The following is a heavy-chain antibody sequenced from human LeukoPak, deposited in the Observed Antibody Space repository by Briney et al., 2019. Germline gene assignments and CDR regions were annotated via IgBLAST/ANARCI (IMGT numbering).Heavy chain of an antibody. V-gene: IGHV3-64*01. Sequence: GGSLRLSCSASGFTFSSYAMHWVRQAPGKGLEYVSAISSNGGSTYYANSVKGRFTISRDNSKNALYLQMGSLRAEDMAVYYCARDVVAGAFDIWGQGTMVTVSS. D-gene: IGHD2-15*01. J-gene: IGHJ3*02. CDR2: ISSNGGST. CDR3: ARDVVAGAFDI. CDR1: GFTFSSYA.